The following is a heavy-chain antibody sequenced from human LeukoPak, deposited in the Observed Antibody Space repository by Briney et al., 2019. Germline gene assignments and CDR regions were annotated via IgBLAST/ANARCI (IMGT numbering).Heavy chain of an antibody. CDR3: AKDGFVYGSVRYYMDV. V-gene: IGHV3-23*01. Sequence: GGSLRLSCAASGFTFSSYAMSWVRQAPGKGLEWVSAISGSGGSTYYADSVKGRFTISRDNSKNTLYLQMNSLRAEDTAVYYCAKDGFVYGSVRYYMDVWGKGTTVTVSS. D-gene: IGHD3-10*01. CDR1: GFTFSSYA. J-gene: IGHJ6*03. CDR2: ISGSGGST.